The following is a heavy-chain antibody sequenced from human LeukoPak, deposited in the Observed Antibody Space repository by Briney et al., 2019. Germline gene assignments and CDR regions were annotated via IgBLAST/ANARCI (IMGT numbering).Heavy chain of an antibody. CDR1: GFTFSSYS. Sequence: GGSLRLSCAASGFTFSSYSMNWARQAPGKGLEWVSSISSSSSYIYYADSVKGRFTISRDNAKNSLYLQMNSLRAEDTAVYYCARDLTRVAADAFDIWGQGTMVTVSS. J-gene: IGHJ3*02. D-gene: IGHD6-19*01. CDR3: ARDLTRVAADAFDI. V-gene: IGHV3-21*01. CDR2: ISSSSSYI.